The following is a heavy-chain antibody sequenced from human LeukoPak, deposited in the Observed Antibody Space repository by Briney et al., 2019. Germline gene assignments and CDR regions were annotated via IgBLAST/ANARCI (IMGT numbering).Heavy chain of an antibody. J-gene: IGHJ4*02. CDR2: IRWNSGSI. Sequence: GGSLRLSCAVSGFTFDDFSMHWVRQSAGKGLEWVSGIRWNSGSIGYAYSVRGRFTISRDNATNSLYLQMNSVRVEDTALYYCARDRSGYSSGWYAYWGQGTLVTVSS. CDR3: ARDRSGYSSGWYAY. CDR1: GFTFDDFS. D-gene: IGHD6-19*01. V-gene: IGHV3-9*01.